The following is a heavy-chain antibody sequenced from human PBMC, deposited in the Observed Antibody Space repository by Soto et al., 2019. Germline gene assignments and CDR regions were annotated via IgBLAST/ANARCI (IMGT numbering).Heavy chain of an antibody. V-gene: IGHV3-23*01. CDR2: ISGSGGST. CDR1: GFTFSSYA. Sequence: GGSLRLSCAASGFTFSSYAMSWVRHAHGKGQEWVSAISGSGGSTYYADSVKGRFTISRDNSNNTLYLQMNSLRAKNTAVYYCANGIVIYCSGGSCYSDAFDIWGQGTMVTV. CDR3: ANGIVIYCSGGSCYSDAFDI. D-gene: IGHD2-15*01. J-gene: IGHJ3*02.